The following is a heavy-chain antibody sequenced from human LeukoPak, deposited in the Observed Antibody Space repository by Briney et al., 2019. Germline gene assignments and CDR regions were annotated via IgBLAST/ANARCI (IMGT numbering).Heavy chain of an antibody. J-gene: IGHJ4*02. D-gene: IGHD3-22*01. CDR3: ARVNVRGYYAY. CDR2: IYYSGST. CDR1: GGSISSYY. V-gene: IGHV4-59*01. Sequence: SETLSLTCTVSGGSISSYYWSWIRQPPGKGLEWIGYIYYSGSTNYNPSLKSRVTISVDTSKNQFSLKLSSVTAADTAVYYCARVNVRGYYAYWGQETLVTVSS.